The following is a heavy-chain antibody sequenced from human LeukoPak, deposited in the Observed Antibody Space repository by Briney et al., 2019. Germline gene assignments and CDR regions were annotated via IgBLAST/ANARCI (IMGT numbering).Heavy chain of an antibody. J-gene: IGHJ5*02. CDR2: IKQDGSEK. CDR1: GFTFSSYW. V-gene: IGHV3-7*01. CDR3: ARDLGGSPYDILTGGNWFDP. Sequence: PGGSLRLSCAASGFTFSSYWMSWVRQAPGKGLEWVANIKQDGSEKYYVDSVKGRFTISRDNAKNSLYLQMNSLRAEDTAVYYCARDLGGSPYDILTGGNWFDPWGQGTLVTVSS. D-gene: IGHD3-9*01.